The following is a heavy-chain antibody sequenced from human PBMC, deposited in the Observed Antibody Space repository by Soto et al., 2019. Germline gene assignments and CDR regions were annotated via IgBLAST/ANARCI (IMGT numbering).Heavy chain of an antibody. CDR1: GFTFSSYS. J-gene: IGHJ4*02. CDR3: ASGEEGATYCFDY. CDR2: ISGSSISI. Sequence: EVQLVESGGGLVKPGGSLRLSCAAPGFTFSSYSMNWVRQAPGKGLEWVSSISGSSISIYYADSVKGRFTISRDNAKNSMYLQMKSMRAEDTAVAYCASGEEGATYCFDYWGQGTLVTVSS. D-gene: IGHD2-21*01. V-gene: IGHV3-21*01.